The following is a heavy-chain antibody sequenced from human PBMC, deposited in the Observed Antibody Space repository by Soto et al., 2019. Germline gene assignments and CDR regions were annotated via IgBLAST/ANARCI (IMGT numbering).Heavy chain of an antibody. V-gene: IGHV4-31*03. D-gene: IGHD3-22*01. CDR1: GGSITAGGYY. Sequence: TLSLTGTVSGGSITAGGYYWSWIRQHPGKGLEWIGYIANSGNTYYNPSLKSRVTISVDTSKNQFSLKLSSVTAADTAVYHCARTKYYYDSSGYEREYYFDYWGQGTLVTVSS. J-gene: IGHJ4*02. CDR2: IANSGNT. CDR3: ARTKYYYDSSGYEREYYFDY.